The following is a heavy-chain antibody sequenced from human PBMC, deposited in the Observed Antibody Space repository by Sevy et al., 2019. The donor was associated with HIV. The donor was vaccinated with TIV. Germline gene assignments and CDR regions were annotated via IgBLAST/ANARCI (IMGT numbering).Heavy chain of an antibody. V-gene: IGHV3-13*01. Sequence: GGSLRLSCVASGFTFSTYDMHWVRQVKGKGLEWVSGIGTLKDTYYPDSVKGRFIISREDAKISLYLQMNSLRAGDTAVYYCARACAAAGGKSGPIDAFDIWGQGTLVTVSS. D-gene: IGHD6-13*01. CDR2: IGTLKDT. J-gene: IGHJ3*02. CDR1: GFTFSTYD. CDR3: ARACAAAGGKSGPIDAFDI.